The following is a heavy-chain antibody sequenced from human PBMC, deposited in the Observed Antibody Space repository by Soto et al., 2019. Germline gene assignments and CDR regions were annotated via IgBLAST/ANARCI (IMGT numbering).Heavy chain of an antibody. CDR1: GYSFTSTY. J-gene: IGHJ4*02. CDR3: ALKVVTYYDN. D-gene: IGHD2-21*02. CDR2: INPAGGTI. V-gene: IGHV1-46*01. Sequence: QVQLVQSGAEVKKPGASVRISCRASGYSFTSTYVHWVRQAPGQGPEWMGIINPAGGTIYYAQKFQGRLTITSDTSTDTVFMDLNDLTSEDTAVYFCALKVVTYYDNWGQGTLLTVSS.